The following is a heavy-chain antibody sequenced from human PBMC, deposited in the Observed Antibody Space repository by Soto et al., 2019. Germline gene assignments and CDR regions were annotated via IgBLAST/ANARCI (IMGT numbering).Heavy chain of an antibody. V-gene: IGHV1-69*01. D-gene: IGHD2-2*01. Sequence: QVQLVQSGAEVKKPGSSVKVSCKASGGTFSSYAISWVRQAPGQGLEWMGGIIPIFGTANYAQKFQGRVTITADESTSTAYMELSSLRSEYTAVYYCARRRHCSSTSCSPYYYYGMDVWGQGTTVTVSS. CDR2: IIPIFGTA. J-gene: IGHJ6*02. CDR3: ARRRHCSSTSCSPYYYYGMDV. CDR1: GGTFSSYA.